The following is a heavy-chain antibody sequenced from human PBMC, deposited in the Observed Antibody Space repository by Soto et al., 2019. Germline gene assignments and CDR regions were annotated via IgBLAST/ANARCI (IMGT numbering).Heavy chain of an antibody. Sequence: SETLSLTCTVSGGSFSPNYWAWIRQPPGKGLEWIGYIYYSGSTNYNPSLKSRVTISVDTPKNQYSLKLSSVTAADTAVYYCAIVYCSSTSCYGLDYYYYGMDVWGQGTTVTVSS. D-gene: IGHD2-2*01. CDR1: GGSFSPNY. CDR2: IYYSGST. J-gene: IGHJ6*02. V-gene: IGHV4-59*01. CDR3: AIVYCSSTSCYGLDYYYYGMDV.